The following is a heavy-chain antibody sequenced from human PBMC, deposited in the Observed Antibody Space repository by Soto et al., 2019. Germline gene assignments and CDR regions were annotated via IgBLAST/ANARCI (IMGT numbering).Heavy chain of an antibody. Sequence: PGGSLRLSCAASGFTFSSYGMHWVRQAPGKGLEWVAVISYDGSNKYYADSVKGRFTVSRDNSKNTLYLQMNILRPEDTALYYCASTGSYYWGQGTLVTVSS. D-gene: IGHD4-17*01. CDR3: ASTGSYY. V-gene: IGHV3-30*03. CDR2: ISYDGSNK. CDR1: GFTFSSYG. J-gene: IGHJ4*02.